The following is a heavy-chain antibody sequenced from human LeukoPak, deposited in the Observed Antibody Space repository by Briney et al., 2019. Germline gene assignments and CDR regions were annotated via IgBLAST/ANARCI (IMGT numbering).Heavy chain of an antibody. V-gene: IGHV3-23*01. Sequence: AGSLRLSCAASGFTFSSYAMSWVRQAPGKGLEWVSAISGSGDSTYYADSVKGRFTISRNNSNNTLYLQTNSLRAEDTAIYYCAKDLYDSSGHTSYYFDYWGQGTLVTVSS. CDR3: AKDLYDSSGHTSYYFDY. J-gene: IGHJ4*02. CDR1: GFTFSSYA. CDR2: ISGSGDST. D-gene: IGHD3-22*01.